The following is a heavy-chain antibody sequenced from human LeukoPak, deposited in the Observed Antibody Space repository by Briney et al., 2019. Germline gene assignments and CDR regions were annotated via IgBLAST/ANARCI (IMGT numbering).Heavy chain of an antibody. CDR3: AREYCSGGSCYYFDY. V-gene: IGHV3-21*01. Sequence: GGSLRLSCAASGFTFSSYSMNWVRQAPGKGLEWVSSISSSSSYIYYADSVKGRFTISRDNAKNSLYLQMNSLRAEDTAVYYCAREYCSGGSCYYFDYWGQGTLVTVSP. J-gene: IGHJ4*02. D-gene: IGHD2-15*01. CDR1: GFTFSSYS. CDR2: ISSSSSYI.